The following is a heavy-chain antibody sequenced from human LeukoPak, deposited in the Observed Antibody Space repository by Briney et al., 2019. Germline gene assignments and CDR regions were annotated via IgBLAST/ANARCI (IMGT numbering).Heavy chain of an antibody. Sequence: GGSLRLSCAPSGFTFSSYAMSWVRQAPGKGLEWVSAISGSGGSTYYADSVKGRFTISRDNSKNTLYLQMNSLRAEDTAVYYCAKDQRSSGWYYFDYWGQGTLVTVSS. J-gene: IGHJ4*02. V-gene: IGHV3-23*01. CDR1: GFTFSSYA. CDR3: AKDQRSSGWYYFDY. D-gene: IGHD6-19*01. CDR2: ISGSGGST.